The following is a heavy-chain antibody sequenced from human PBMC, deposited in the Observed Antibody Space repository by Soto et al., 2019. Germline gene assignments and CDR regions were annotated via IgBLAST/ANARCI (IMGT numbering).Heavy chain of an antibody. CDR2: ISGRGGAT. Sequence: EVQLLESGGGLVQPGGSLRLSCAASGFTFSNFAMTWFRQTLGMGLEWVSRISGRGGATYYADFVKGRFTLSRDNSNDTLYLQMDSLRDEDKAVYYCERRAGGAVVWYFDLWGRGTLVSVSS. V-gene: IGHV3-23*01. J-gene: IGHJ2*01. CDR3: ERRAGGAVVWYFDL. D-gene: IGHD2-21*01. CDR1: GFTFSNFA.